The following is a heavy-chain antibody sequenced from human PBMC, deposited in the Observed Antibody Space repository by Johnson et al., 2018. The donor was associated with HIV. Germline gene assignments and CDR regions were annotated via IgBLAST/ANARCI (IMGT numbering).Heavy chain of an antibody. V-gene: IGHV3-20*04. J-gene: IGHJ3*01. Sequence: VQLVESGGGVIRPGGSLKLSCAASGFTFEDHDMSWVRQVPGKGLEWVSGINWNGGSTGYADSVKGRFSISRDNAKKSLFLQMNSLRAEDTALYYCATRRFYCADGVCHGVFDFWGQGTVVSVSS. D-gene: IGHD2-8*01. CDR1: GFTFEDHD. CDR2: INWNGGST. CDR3: ATRRFYCADGVCHGVFDF.